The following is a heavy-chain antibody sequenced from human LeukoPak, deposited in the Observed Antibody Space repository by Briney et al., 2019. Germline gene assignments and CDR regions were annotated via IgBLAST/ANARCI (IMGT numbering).Heavy chain of an antibody. CDR1: GFTFSDFW. V-gene: IGHV3-74*01. CDR3: VRAIHLVGAFDI. CDR2: INNDGSNR. D-gene: IGHD1-26*01. Sequence: PGGSLRLSCAASGFTFSDFWMHWVRQAPGKGLVWVSRINNDGSNRGYVGSVKGRFTISRDNAKNTLYLQMNSLRAEDTAVYYCVRAIHLVGAFDIWGQGTMVTVSS. J-gene: IGHJ3*02.